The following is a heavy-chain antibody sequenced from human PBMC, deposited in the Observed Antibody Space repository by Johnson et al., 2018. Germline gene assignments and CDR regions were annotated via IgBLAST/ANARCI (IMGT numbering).Heavy chain of an antibody. D-gene: IGHD1-14*01. V-gene: IGHV6-1*01. CDR1: GDSVSSNSAT. Sequence: VQLQESGPGLVKPSQTLSLTCAISGDSVSSNSATWNWIRQSPSGGLEWLGRTYYRSKWYNDSAISVKSRVPINPDTSKNQFSLQMNSMTPEDTAIYYCARMGENHNQGALYHGLDVWGQGTMVTVSS. CDR3: ARMGENHNQGALYHGLDV. CDR2: TYYRSKWYN. J-gene: IGHJ6*02.